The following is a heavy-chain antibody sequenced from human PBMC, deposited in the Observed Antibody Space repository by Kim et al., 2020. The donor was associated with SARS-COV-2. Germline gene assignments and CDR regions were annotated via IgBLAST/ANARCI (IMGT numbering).Heavy chain of an antibody. CDR3: ARNSWFRDRADTYDL. Sequence: SETLSLTCTVSGASITTANWWTWVRQPPGKGLEWLGEIYHNGATNYNPSLTGRLSLSKDKSTNQFSLRLTSVTAADTAAYFCARNSWFRDRADTYDLWG. J-gene: IGHJ3*01. D-gene: IGHD3-10*01. CDR1: GASITTANW. V-gene: IGHV4-4*02. CDR2: IYHNGAT.